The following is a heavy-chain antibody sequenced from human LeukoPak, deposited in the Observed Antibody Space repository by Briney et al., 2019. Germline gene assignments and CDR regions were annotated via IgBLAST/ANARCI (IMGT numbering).Heavy chain of an antibody. CDR3: ASQAYYDILTGYYSDYYYGMDV. Sequence: HVASVKVSCKASGYTFTSYYMHWVRQAPGQGLEWMGIINPSGGSTSYAQKFQGRVTMTRDTSTSTVYMELSSLRSEDTAVYYCASQAYYDILTGYYSDYYYGMDVWGQGTTVTVSS. CDR2: INPSGGST. V-gene: IGHV1-46*01. D-gene: IGHD3-9*01. CDR1: GYTFTSYY. J-gene: IGHJ6*02.